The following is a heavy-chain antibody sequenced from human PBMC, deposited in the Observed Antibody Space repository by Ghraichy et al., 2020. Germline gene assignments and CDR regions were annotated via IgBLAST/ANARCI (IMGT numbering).Heavy chain of an antibody. CDR3: AKDRCSGGSCYRALDY. D-gene: IGHD2-15*01. Sequence: GGSLRLSCAASGFSFSIYGMSWVRQAPGKGLEWVSEISGSGGSTSYADSVKGRFIISRDNSKNTLYLEMNSLRAEDTAVYYCAKDRCSGGSCYRALDYWGQGTLVTVSS. V-gene: IGHV3-23*01. CDR2: ISGSGGST. CDR1: GFSFSIYG. J-gene: IGHJ4*02.